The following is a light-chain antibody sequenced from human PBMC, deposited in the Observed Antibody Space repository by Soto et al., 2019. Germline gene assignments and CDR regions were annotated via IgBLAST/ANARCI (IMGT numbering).Light chain of an antibody. V-gene: IGLV2-14*01. CDR3: SSYTSSSTLENWV. J-gene: IGLJ3*02. CDR2: EVS. Sequence: QSALTQPASVSGSPGQSITISCTGTSSDVGGYNYVSWYQQHPGKAPKLMIYEVSNRPSGVSNRFSGSKSGNTASLTISGLQAEDEADYYCSSYTSSSTLENWVFGGGTKVTVL. CDR1: SSDVGGYNY.